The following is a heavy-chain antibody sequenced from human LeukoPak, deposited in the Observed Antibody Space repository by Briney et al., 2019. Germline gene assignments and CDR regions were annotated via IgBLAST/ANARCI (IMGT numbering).Heavy chain of an antibody. Sequence: GASVKVSCKASGYTFTGYYMHWVRQAPGQGLEWVGRINPNSGGTNYAQKFQGRVTMTRDTSISTAYMELSRLRSDDTAVYYCARAKDIVVVVALDNWGQGTLVTVSS. CDR2: INPNSGGT. D-gene: IGHD2-15*01. V-gene: IGHV1-2*06. CDR3: ARAKDIVVVVALDN. J-gene: IGHJ4*02. CDR1: GYTFTGYY.